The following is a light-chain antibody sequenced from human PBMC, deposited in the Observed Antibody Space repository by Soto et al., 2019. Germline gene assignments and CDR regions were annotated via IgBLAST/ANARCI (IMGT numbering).Light chain of an antibody. CDR2: HAS. CDR1: QCISTS. Sequence: EIVLTQSPATLSLFPGDRVTLSCRASQCISTSLAWYQHRPGQAPRLLIYHASIRAAGIPARFSGSGSGTDFTLTIGRLEPEDFAVYYCQQYIITPRTFGQGTKVDIK. V-gene: IGKV3D-11*03. J-gene: IGKJ1*01. CDR3: QQYIITPRT.